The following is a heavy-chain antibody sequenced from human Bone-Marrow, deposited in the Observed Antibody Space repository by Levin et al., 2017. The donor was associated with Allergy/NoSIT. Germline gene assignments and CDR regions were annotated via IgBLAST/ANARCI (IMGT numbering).Heavy chain of an antibody. CDR1: RGSLSTYY. J-gene: IGHJ4*02. Sequence: SETLSLTCTVSRGSLSTYYWAWIRQPPGKGLEWIGDIYYTGSTRYNPSLKSRVTILLDTSKNQFSLRLTSVTAADTAVYYCARDIRFSSGYYFDYWGQGTLVTVSS. CDR3: ARDIRFSSGYYFDY. D-gene: IGHD6-19*01. CDR2: IYYTGST. V-gene: IGHV4-59*01.